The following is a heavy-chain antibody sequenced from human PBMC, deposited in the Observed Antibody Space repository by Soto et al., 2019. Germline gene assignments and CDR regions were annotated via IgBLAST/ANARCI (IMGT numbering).Heavy chain of an antibody. J-gene: IGHJ6*03. CDR2: IIPIFGTA. V-gene: IGHV1-69*13. D-gene: IGHD3-10*01. Sequence: ASVKVSCKASGGTFSSYAISWVRQAPGQGLEWMGGIIPIFGTANYAQKFQGRVTITADESTSTAYMELSSLRSEDTAVYYCARIGTLGGPHYYYYYYMDVWGKGTTVTVSS. CDR3: ARIGTLGGPHYYYYYYMDV. CDR1: GGTFSSYA.